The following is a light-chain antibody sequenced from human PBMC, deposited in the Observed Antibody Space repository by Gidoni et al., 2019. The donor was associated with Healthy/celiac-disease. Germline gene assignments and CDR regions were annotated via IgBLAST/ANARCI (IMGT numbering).Light chain of an antibody. CDR2: EVS. CDR1: SSDVGGYNY. CDR3: SSYAGSNNGV. J-gene: IGLJ3*02. V-gene: IGLV2-8*01. Sequence: QSALPNPPPAPGSPGKSVTISCTGTSSDVGGYNYVSWYQQHPGKAPKLMIYEVSKRPSGVPDRFSGSKSGNTASLTVSGLQAEDEADYYCSSYAGSNNGVFGGGTKLTVL.